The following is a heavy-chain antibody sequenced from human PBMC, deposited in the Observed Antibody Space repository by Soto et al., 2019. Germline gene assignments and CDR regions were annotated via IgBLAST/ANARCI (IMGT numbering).Heavy chain of an antibody. CDR1: GCTFGGDA. D-gene: IGHD4-17*01. V-gene: IGHV3-23*01. CDR3: AKGQTPYGDYSTWLDP. J-gene: IGHJ5*02. Sequence: VVSLRLSWGAFGCTFGGDAIRWVRQAPGKGLEWVSAISGSGGSTYYADSVKGRFTISRDNSKNTLYLQMTSLRAEDTAVYYCAKGQTPYGDYSTWLDPWGQGTLVTVFS. CDR2: ISGSGGST.